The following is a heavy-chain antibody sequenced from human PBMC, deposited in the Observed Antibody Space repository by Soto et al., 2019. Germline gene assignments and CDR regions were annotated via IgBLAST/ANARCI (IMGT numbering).Heavy chain of an antibody. CDR3: AKRIAAAGSRDGGFDY. D-gene: IGHD6-13*01. CDR1: GFTFSSYA. CDR2: ISGSGGST. J-gene: IGHJ4*02. V-gene: IGHV3-23*01. Sequence: SGGSLRLSCAASGFTFSSYAMSWVRQAPGKGLEWVSAISGSGGSTYYADSVKGRFTISRDNSKNTLYLQMNSLRAEDTAVYYCAKRIAAAGSRDGGFDYWGQGTLVTVSS.